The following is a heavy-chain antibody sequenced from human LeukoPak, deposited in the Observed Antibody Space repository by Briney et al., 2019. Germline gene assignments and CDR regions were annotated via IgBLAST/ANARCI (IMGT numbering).Heavy chain of an antibody. CDR1: GDSISNKNFY. Sequence: SETLSLTCTVSGDSISNKNFYWGWIRKPPGKDLEWIASIYYSGHTYYNPSLKSRVTLSIDTSKNQFSLKLSSVTAADTAVFYCASSTVVTPTDYYYYYGMDVWGQGTTVTVSS. J-gene: IGHJ6*02. V-gene: IGHV4-39*07. CDR3: ASSTVVTPTDYYYYYGMDV. CDR2: IYYSGHT. D-gene: IGHD4-23*01.